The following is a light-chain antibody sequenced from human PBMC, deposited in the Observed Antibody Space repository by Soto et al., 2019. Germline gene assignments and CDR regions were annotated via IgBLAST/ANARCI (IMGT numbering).Light chain of an antibody. V-gene: IGKV3-11*01. CDR2: DAS. CDR1: QSISSY. J-gene: IGKJ5*01. Sequence: ETVLTQSPATLSLSPGARATLSCRASQSISSYLAWYQQKPGQAPRLLIYDASNRATGIPARFSGSGSGTDFTLPISSLEPEDFAAYYGQQRSNWPPITFGQGTRLEIK. CDR3: QQRSNWPPIT.